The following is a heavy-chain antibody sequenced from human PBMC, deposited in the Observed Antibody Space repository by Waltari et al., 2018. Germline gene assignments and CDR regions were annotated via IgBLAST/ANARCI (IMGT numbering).Heavy chain of an antibody. J-gene: IGHJ6*02. CDR2: VSPILGTA. CDR1: GGTFSSYA. V-gene: IGHV1-69*01. D-gene: IGHD2-2*01. Sequence: QVQLVQSGAEVKKPGSSVKVSCKASGGTFSSYAISWVRQAPGQGLEWMGGVSPILGTANYAQKFQGRVTITADESTSTAYMELSSLRSEDTAVYYCATYQLGGDYYYYSMDVWGQGTTVTVSS. CDR3: ATYQLGGDYYYYSMDV.